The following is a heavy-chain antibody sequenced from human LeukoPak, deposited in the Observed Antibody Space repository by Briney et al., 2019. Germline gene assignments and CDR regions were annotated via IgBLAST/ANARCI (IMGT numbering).Heavy chain of an antibody. V-gene: IGHV3-64*01. J-gene: IGHJ4*02. CDR1: GFTFSDYA. CDR2: IGPIGVYT. CDR3: ARSPPGRTNWNYYDY. D-gene: IGHD1-1*01. Sequence: GGSLRLSCAASGFTFSDYAMHWVRQAPGKGLEFVSVIGPIGVYTYYANSVKGRFTISRDNSKSTESLHMGSLRDEDMAVYYCARSPPGRTNWNYYDYWGRGTLVTVSS.